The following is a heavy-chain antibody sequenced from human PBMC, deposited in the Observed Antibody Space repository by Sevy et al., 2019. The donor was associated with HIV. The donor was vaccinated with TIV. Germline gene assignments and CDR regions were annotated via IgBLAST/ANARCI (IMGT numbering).Heavy chain of an antibody. CDR1: GFSNSRYG. Sequence: GGSLRLSCAASGFSNSRYGMHWVHQAPGKGLEWVAYIQYDGSNKDYADSVKGRFTISRDNSKNTLDLQMNSLRVEDTAVYYCVKEGGGEGGDHWGQGTLVTVSS. CDR2: IQYDGSNK. D-gene: IGHD2-21*01. J-gene: IGHJ4*02. V-gene: IGHV3-30*02. CDR3: VKEGGGEGGDH.